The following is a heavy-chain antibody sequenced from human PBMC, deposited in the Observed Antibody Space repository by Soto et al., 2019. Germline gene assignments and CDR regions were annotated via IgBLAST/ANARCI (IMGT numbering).Heavy chain of an antibody. J-gene: IGHJ4*02. Sequence: SETLSLTCTVSGGSISSSSFHWGWIRQPPGKGLGWIGSIYYSGSTYYSPSLKSRVTISVDTSKNQFSLKLNSVTAADTAVYYCARDHPHSYGVYYFDYWGQGTPVTVSS. CDR1: GGSISSSSFH. V-gene: IGHV4-39*07. CDR2: IYYSGST. CDR3: ARDHPHSYGVYYFDY. D-gene: IGHD5-18*01.